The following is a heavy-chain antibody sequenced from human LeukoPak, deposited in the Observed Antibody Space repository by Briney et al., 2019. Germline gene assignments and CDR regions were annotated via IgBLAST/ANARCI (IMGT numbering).Heavy chain of an antibody. J-gene: IGHJ5*02. CDR1: GGSISSGAYY. Sequence: SQTLSLTCTVSGGSISSGAYYWSWIRQHPGKGLEWIGYISCSGSTYYNPSLKSRVTISVDMSKNQFSLKLSSVTAADTAVYYCARDLGADGYNLRNWFDPWGQGTLVTVSS. V-gene: IGHV4-31*03. CDR3: ARDLGADGYNLRNWFDP. D-gene: IGHD5-24*01. CDR2: ISCSGST.